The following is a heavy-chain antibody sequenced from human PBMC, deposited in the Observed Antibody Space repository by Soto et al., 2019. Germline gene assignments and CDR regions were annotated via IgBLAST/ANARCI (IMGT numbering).Heavy chain of an antibody. V-gene: IGHV3-30-3*01. D-gene: IGHD2-15*01. CDR1: GFTFSSYA. CDR3: ARAGCDGGSCYTLVGLRYGMDV. CDR2: ISYDGNNK. Sequence: QVQLVESGGGVVQPGRSLRLSCAASGFTFSSYAMYWVRQAPGKGLEWMTVISYDGNNKYYADSVKGRFTISRDNSKNTLDLQMNRLRAEDTAVYYCARAGCDGGSCYTLVGLRYGMDVWGQGTTVTVSS. J-gene: IGHJ6*02.